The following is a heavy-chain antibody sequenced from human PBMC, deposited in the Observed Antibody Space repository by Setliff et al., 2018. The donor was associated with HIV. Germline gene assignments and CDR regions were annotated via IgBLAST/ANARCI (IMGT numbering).Heavy chain of an antibody. CDR2: IGTSGGSS. D-gene: IGHD6-13*01. Sequence: GGSLRLSCSVSGFTLSNYAMNWVRQAPGKGLEWVSSIGTSGGSSYYADSVKGRFTISRDNSKNTLFLQMNSLRPEDTAVYHCARDCRVGWVFTYGMDVWGQGTLVTVSS. J-gene: IGHJ6*02. CDR1: GFTLSNYA. V-gene: IGHV3-23*01. CDR3: ARDCRVGWVFTYGMDV.